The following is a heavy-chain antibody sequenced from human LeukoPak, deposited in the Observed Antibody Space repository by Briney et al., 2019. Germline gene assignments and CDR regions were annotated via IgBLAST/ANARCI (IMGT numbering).Heavy chain of an antibody. CDR3: AGRNGYSYGRFDP. J-gene: IGHJ5*02. CDR2: IYYSGST. CDR1: GGSISSYY. D-gene: IGHD5-18*01. Sequence: SETLSLTCTVSGGSISSYYWSWIRQPPGKGLEWIGYIYYSGSTNYNPSLKSRVTISVDTSKNQFSLKLSSVTAADTAVYYCAGRNGYSYGRFDPWGQGTLVTVSS. V-gene: IGHV4-59*08.